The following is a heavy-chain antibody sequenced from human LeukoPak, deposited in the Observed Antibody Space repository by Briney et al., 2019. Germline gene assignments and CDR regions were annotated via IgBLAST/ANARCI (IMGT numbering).Heavy chain of an antibody. D-gene: IGHD5-12*01. Sequence: GESLKISCKGSGYSFTSHWIGWVRQMPGRGLEWMGIIYPGDFDTRYSPSFQGQVTISADKSISTAYLQWSSLKASDTAMYYCARVSTPSAYDPFDFWGQGTLVTVSS. CDR3: ARVSTPSAYDPFDF. V-gene: IGHV5-51*01. J-gene: IGHJ4*02. CDR2: IYPGDFDT. CDR1: GYSFTSHW.